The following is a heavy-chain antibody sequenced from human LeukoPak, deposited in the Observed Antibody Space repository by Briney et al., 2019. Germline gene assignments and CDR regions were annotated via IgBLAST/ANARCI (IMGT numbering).Heavy chain of an antibody. V-gene: IGHV3-64D*09. CDR1: GFTFSSYA. J-gene: IGHJ5*02. CDR3: ARDYHGDWFDP. Sequence: PGGSLRLSCSASGFTFSSYAMHWVRQAPGKGLEYVSAISSSGGRTYYADSVRGRFTISRDNSKNTLYLQMSSLRAEDTAVYYCARDYHGDWFDPWGQGTLVTVSS. CDR2: ISSSGGRT. D-gene: IGHD4-17*01.